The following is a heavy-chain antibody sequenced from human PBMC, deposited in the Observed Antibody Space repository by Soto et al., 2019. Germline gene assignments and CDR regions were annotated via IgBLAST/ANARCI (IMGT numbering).Heavy chain of an antibody. Sequence: SQTLSLPVASSGDSVSSNSSACNFIRQSPSRGLEWLGRTYYRSKWYNDYAVSVKSRITINPDTSKNQFSLQLNSVTPEDTAVYYCARGRRSWFDPWGQGTLVTV. CDR2: TYYRSKWYN. J-gene: IGHJ5*02. V-gene: IGHV6-1*01. CDR3: ARGRRSWFDP. CDR1: GDSVSSNSSA.